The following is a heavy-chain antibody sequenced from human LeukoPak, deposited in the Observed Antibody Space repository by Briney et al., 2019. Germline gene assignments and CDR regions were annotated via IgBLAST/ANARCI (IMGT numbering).Heavy chain of an antibody. J-gene: IGHJ5*02. Sequence: PSDTLSLTCAVYGASFSDYFWTWLRQPPGKGLEWIGEIDHSGSTNYNPSLKSRVTMSIDTSKNHLSLTLNSVTAADTAVYYCATTAVIQLWSTVVLHGFDPWGQGTLVTVS. CDR2: IDHSGST. CDR3: ATTAVIQLWSTVVLHGFDP. V-gene: IGHV4-34*01. D-gene: IGHD5-18*01. CDR1: GASFSDYF.